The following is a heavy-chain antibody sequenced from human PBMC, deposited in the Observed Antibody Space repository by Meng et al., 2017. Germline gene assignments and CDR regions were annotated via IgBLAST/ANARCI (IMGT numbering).Heavy chain of an antibody. CDR1: GFTFSSYS. CDR3: ARDPYCSSTSCHFDY. CDR2: ISSSSSYI. V-gene: IGHV3-21*01. Sequence: ETLSLTCAASGFTFSSYSMNWVRQAPGKGLEWVSSISSSSSYIYYADSVKGRFTISRDNAKNSLYLQMNSLRAEDTAVYYCARDPYCSSTSCHFDYWGQGTLVTVSS. J-gene: IGHJ4*02. D-gene: IGHD2-2*01.